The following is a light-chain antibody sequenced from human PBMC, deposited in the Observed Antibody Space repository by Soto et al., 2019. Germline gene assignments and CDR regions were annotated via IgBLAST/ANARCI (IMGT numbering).Light chain of an antibody. CDR1: QDIRSS. CDR2: TVS. Sequence: DIQLTQSPSFLSASVGDRLTITCRASQDIRSSLAWYQQKPGKAPNPLIYTVSTLQSGVPSRFSGSRSGTEFTLTISSLQPEDFATYYWQQFNSSPFTFGGGTKVEI. V-gene: IGKV1-9*01. CDR3: QQFNSSPFT. J-gene: IGKJ4*01.